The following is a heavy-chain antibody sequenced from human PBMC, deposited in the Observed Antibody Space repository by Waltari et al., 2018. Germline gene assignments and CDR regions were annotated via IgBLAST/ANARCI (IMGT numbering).Heavy chain of an antibody. CDR3: ARGFLAAGRVWYYYYYYMDV. CDR1: GGSFSGYY. V-gene: IGHV4-34*01. J-gene: IGHJ6*03. D-gene: IGHD6-13*01. CDR2: INHSGST. Sequence: QVQLQQWGAGLLKPSETLSLTCAVYGGSFSGYYWSWIRQPPGKGLEWIGEINHSGSTNYNPSLKSRVTISVDTSKNQFSLKLSSVTAADTAMYYCARGFLAAGRVWYYYYYYMDVWGKGTTVTISS.